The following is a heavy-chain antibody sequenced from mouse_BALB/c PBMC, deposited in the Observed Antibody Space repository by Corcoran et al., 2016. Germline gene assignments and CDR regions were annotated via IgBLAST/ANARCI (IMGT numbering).Heavy chain of an antibody. J-gene: IGHJ2*01. Sequence: QIQLVQSGPELKKPGETVKISCKASGYTFTNYGMNWVKQAPGKGLKWMGWINPYTGEPTYADDFKGRFAFSLETSASTAYLQINNLKNEDMATYFCARNYYGTLDYWGQGTTLTVSS. CDR2: INPYTGEP. CDR1: GYTFTNYG. CDR3: ARNYYGTLDY. D-gene: IGHD1-1*01. V-gene: IGHV9-1*02.